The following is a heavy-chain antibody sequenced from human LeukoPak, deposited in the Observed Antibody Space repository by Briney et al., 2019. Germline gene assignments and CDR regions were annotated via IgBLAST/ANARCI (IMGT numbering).Heavy chain of an antibody. D-gene: IGHD6-19*01. CDR2: ISGSGGST. Sequence: GGSLRLSCAASGFTFSSYGMSWVRQAPGKGLEWVSAISGSGGSTYYADSVKGRFTISRDNSKNTLYLQMNSLRAEDTAVYYCAKDRPEQWLVYYYYYYMDVWGKGTTVTISS. CDR1: GFTFSSYG. CDR3: AKDRPEQWLVYYYYYYMDV. V-gene: IGHV3-23*01. J-gene: IGHJ6*03.